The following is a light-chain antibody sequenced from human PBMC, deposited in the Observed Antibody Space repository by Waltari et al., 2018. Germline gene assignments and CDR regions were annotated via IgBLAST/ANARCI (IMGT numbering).Light chain of an antibody. V-gene: IGKV3-15*01. J-gene: IGKJ4*01. CDR1: HSCTTN. Sequence: VLLTQSPASLSVSPGDTVILSCRASHSCTTNLVWDQQKAGQAPRTLISGAATRASGVPSRVSGSGSETDFSLIISSLQSEDAAVDCGQQYYVWPPITFGGGTKLEI. CDR2: GAA. CDR3: QQYYVWPPIT.